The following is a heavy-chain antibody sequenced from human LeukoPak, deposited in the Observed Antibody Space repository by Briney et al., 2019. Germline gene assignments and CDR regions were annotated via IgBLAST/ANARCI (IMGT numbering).Heavy chain of an antibody. CDR2: INPNSGGT. CDR1: GYTFTRYY. CDR3: ARDPGTKIVASADY. Sequence: GASVKVSCKASGYTFTRYYMHGLRPAPGQGLAWMGWINPNSGGTNYAQKFQGRVTMHRDTSISTAYMELSRLRSDDTAVYYCARDPGTKIVASADYWGEGTLVTDSS. D-gene: IGHD2/OR15-2a*01. V-gene: IGHV1-2*02. J-gene: IGHJ4*02.